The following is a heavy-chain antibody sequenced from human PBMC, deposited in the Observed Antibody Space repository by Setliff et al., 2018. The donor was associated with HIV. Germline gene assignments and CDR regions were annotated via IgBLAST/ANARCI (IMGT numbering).Heavy chain of an antibody. CDR2: IYSGGST. CDR3: ARDQWGYSYGYYYYYYMDV. D-gene: IGHD5-18*01. CDR1: GFTVSSNY. J-gene: IGHJ6*03. V-gene: IGHV3-66*02. Sequence: GSLRLSCAASGFTVSSNYMSWVRQAPGKGLEWVSVIYSGGSTYYADSVKARFTISRDNSKNTLYLQMNSLRAEDTAVYYCARDQWGYSYGYYYYYYMDVWGKGTTVTVSS.